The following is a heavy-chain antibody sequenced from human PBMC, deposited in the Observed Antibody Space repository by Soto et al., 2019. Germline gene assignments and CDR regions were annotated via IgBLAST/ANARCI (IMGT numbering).Heavy chain of an antibody. CDR3: ARESVATICYFDY. V-gene: IGHV1-69*13. Sequence: SVKVSCKASGGTFSSYAISWVRQAPGQGLEWMGGIIPIFGTANYAQKFQGRVTITADESTSTAYMELSSLRSEDTAAYYCARESVATICYFDYWGQGTLVTVSS. D-gene: IGHD5-12*01. CDR1: GGTFSSYA. J-gene: IGHJ4*02. CDR2: IIPIFGTA.